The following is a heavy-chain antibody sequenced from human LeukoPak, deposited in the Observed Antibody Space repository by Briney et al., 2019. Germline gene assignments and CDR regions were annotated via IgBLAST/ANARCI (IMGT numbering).Heavy chain of an antibody. Sequence: GGSLRLSCAASGITVTNNYWHWLRQAPGKGLEWVSIIYANGDTLYAASVRGRLTFSRDNSKNTFYLQMNSLRAEDTAIYYCAHGDYPLTYWGQGTLVTVSS. CDR2: IYANGDT. CDR1: GITVTNNY. CDR3: AHGDYPLTY. V-gene: IGHV3-66*01. J-gene: IGHJ4*02. D-gene: IGHD4-17*01.